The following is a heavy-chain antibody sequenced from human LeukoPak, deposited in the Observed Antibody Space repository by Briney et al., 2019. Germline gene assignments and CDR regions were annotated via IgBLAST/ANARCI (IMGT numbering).Heavy chain of an antibody. CDR3: TRDSGSSPGD. D-gene: IGHD6-13*01. CDR1: GVLISDGEW. CDR2: IFHSGLT. V-gene: IGHV4-4*02. J-gene: IGHJ4*02. Sequence: SGTLSLTCAVSGVLISDGEWWSWVRQPPGKGLEWIGEIFHSGLTTYNPSLESRVTISVDTSKNQFSLTVSSLTAADTAVYYCTRDSGSSPGDWGQGILVAVSS.